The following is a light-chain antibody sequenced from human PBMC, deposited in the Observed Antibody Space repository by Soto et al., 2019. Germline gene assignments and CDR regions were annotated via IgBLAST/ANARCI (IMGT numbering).Light chain of an antibody. CDR1: QVIRND. CDR2: AAS. J-gene: IGKJ5*01. Sequence: DIQMTQSPSSLSASVGDRVTITFRASQVIRNDLGWYQRKPGKAPKLLIYAASSLQSGVPSRFSGSGSGTDFTLTISSLQPEDFATYYCQQSSSALITFGQGTRLETK. V-gene: IGKV1-39*01. CDR3: QQSSSALIT.